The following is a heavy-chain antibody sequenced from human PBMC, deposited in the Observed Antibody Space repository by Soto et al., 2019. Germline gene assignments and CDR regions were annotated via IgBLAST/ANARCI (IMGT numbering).Heavy chain of an antibody. V-gene: IGHV3-7*01. CDR3: ARDGLLDRGVTNYFDY. J-gene: IGHJ4*02. CDR1: GFSFSGYW. CDR2: MKLDGLQK. Sequence: EVQLVESGGGLVQPGGSLRLSCAASGFSFSGYWMSWVRQAPGKGLEWVAKMKLDGLQKSYVDSVKGRFTISRDNAKNSLYLQMNNLRAEDTAVYYCARDGLLDRGVTNYFDYWGQGTLVTVSS. D-gene: IGHD3-10*01.